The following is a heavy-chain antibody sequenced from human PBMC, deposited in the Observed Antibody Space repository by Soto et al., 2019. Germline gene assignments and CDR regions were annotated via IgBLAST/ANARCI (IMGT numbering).Heavy chain of an antibody. J-gene: IGHJ4*02. Sequence: QVHLVQSGAEVKKPGASVKVSCKGSGYGFTTYGITWVRQAPGQGLEWMAWISAHNGNTNYAQKLQGRVTVTRDTSTSTACGELRSLRSDDPAVYYCARGRYGDYWGQGALVTVSS. CDR3: ARGRYGDY. CDR2: ISAHNGNT. D-gene: IGHD1-1*01. CDR1: GYGFTTYG. V-gene: IGHV1-18*01.